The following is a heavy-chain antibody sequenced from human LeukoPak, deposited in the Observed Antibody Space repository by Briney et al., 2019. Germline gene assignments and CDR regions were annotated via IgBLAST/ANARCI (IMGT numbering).Heavy chain of an antibody. Sequence: GASVKVSCKASGYTFTDYYIHWVRQAPGQGLEWMGIINPSGGNTKYAEKFHARVTMTRDTSTSTVYMDLSSLRSEDTAVYYCARAQGYGDCDYWGQGTLVTVSS. D-gene: IGHD4-17*01. CDR1: GYTFTDYY. CDR2: INPSGGNT. J-gene: IGHJ4*02. CDR3: ARAQGYGDCDY. V-gene: IGHV1-46*01.